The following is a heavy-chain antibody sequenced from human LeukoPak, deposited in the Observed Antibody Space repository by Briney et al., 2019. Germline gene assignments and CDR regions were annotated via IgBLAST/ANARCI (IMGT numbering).Heavy chain of an antibody. CDR1: GGTFSSYA. Sequence: SVKVSCKASGGTFSSYAISRVRQAPGQGLEWMGGIIPIFGTANYAQKFQGRVTITTDESTSTAYMELSSLRSEDTAVYYCARDSGSYLYFDYWGQGTLVTVSS. J-gene: IGHJ4*02. V-gene: IGHV1-69*05. CDR2: IIPIFGTA. CDR3: ARDSGSYLYFDY. D-gene: IGHD1-26*01.